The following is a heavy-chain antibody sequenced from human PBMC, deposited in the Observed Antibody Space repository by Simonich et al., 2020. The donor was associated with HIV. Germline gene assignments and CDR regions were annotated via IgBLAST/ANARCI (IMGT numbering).Heavy chain of an antibody. D-gene: IGHD3-16*02. V-gene: IGHV1-8*03. CDR1: GYTFTSYD. CDR3: ARALRWFDP. Sequence: QVQLVQSGAEVKKPGASVKVSCKASGYTFTSYDIHWVRQATGQGLEWMGWMNPKSGNTDYEQKFQGRCTITRDTSINTAYMELSSLKSEDTAVYYCARALRWFDPWGQGTLVTVSS. CDR2: MNPKSGNT. J-gene: IGHJ5*02.